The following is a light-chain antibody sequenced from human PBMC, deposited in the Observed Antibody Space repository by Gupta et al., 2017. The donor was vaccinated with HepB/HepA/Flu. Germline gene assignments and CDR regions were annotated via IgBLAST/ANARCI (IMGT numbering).Light chain of an antibody. CDR2: DNN. Sequence: QSVLTQAPSVSAAPGQKVTISCPRSSSNIGNNYVSWYQQLPGTAPKLLIYDNNKRPSGIPDRFSGSKSGTSATLGITGLQTGDEADYYCGTWDSSLSAAVFGGGTQLTVL. CDR3: GTWDSSLSAAV. J-gene: IGLJ7*01. CDR1: SSNIGNNY. V-gene: IGLV1-51*01.